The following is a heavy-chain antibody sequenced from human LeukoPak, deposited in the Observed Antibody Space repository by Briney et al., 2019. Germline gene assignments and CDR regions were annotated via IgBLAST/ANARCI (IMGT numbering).Heavy chain of an antibody. CDR3: ARALFNYYYYMDV. J-gene: IGHJ6*03. D-gene: IGHD2-21*01. Sequence: SETLSLTCTVSGGSISSSSYYWGWIRQPPGKGLEWIGYIYYSGSTNYNPSLKSRVTILVDTSKNQFSLKLSSVTAADTAVYYCARALFNYYYYMDVWGKGTTVTVSS. CDR2: IYYSGST. CDR1: GGSISSSSYY. V-gene: IGHV4-61*05.